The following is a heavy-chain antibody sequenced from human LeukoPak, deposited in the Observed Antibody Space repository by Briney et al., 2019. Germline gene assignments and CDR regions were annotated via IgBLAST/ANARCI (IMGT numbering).Heavy chain of an antibody. Sequence: ASVKVSCKASGYTFTGYYMHWVRQARGQGVEWMGWINTNRGGTNYAQKFQGRVTMTRDTSISTAYMELSRLRSDDTAVYYCARDRAPDYDFWSGPAFDIWGQGTMVTVSS. CDR2: INTNRGGT. J-gene: IGHJ3*02. CDR3: ARDRAPDYDFWSGPAFDI. D-gene: IGHD3-3*01. V-gene: IGHV1-2*02. CDR1: GYTFTGYY.